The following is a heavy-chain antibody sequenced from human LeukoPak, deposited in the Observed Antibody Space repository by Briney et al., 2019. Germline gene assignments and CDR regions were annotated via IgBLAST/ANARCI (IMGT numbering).Heavy chain of an antibody. CDR3: ARVRPGHYCDSFDY. Sequence: GGSLRLSCAASGFTFSSYSMNWVRQAPGKGLEWVSSISSSSSYIYYADSVKGRFTISRDNAKNSLYLQMNSLRAEDTAVYYCARVRPGHYCDSFDYWGQGTLVTVSS. J-gene: IGHJ4*02. CDR2: ISSSSSYI. V-gene: IGHV3-21*01. CDR1: GFTFSSYS. D-gene: IGHD3-22*01.